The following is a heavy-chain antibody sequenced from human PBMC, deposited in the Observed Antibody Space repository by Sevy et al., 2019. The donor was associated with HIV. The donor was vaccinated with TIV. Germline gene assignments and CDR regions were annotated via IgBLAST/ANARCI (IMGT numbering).Heavy chain of an antibody. CDR1: GFTFDDYA. J-gene: IGHJ4*02. V-gene: IGHV3-43D*04. Sequence: GGSLRLSCAASGFTFDDYAMHWVRQAPGKGLEWVSVIRWDGGSTYYADSVKGRFTISRDNSKNSLYLQMNSLRTEDTALYYCAKDSVTYCSSTSCYYLHYWGQGTLVTVSS. CDR2: IRWDGGST. CDR3: AKDSVTYCSSTSCYYLHY. D-gene: IGHD2-2*01.